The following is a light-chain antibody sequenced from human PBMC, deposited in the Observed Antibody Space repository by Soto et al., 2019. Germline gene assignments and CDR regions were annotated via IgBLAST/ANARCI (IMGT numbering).Light chain of an antibody. CDR3: VLYRGSAIP. CDR2: STN. CDR1: SGSVSTSYY. V-gene: IGLV8-61*01. Sequence: QTVVTQEPSFSVSPGRTVTLTCGLSSGSVSTSYYPSWYQQTPGQAPRTLIYSTNTRSSGVPDRFSGSILGNKAALTITGAQADDESDYYCVLYRGSAIPFGTGTKLTFL. J-gene: IGLJ1*01.